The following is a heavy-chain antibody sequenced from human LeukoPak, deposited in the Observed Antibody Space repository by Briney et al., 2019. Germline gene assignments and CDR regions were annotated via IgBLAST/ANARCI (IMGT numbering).Heavy chain of an antibody. CDR3: ARGVTIFGVVPDDAFDI. CDR2: ISAYNGNT. V-gene: IGHV1-18*01. J-gene: IGHJ3*02. D-gene: IGHD3-3*01. CDR1: GYTFTSYG. Sequence: ASVKVSCKASGYTFTSYGISWVRQAPGQGLEWMGWISAYNGNTNYAQKLQGRVTMTTDTSTSTAYMELRSLRSDDTAVYYCARGVTIFGVVPDDAFDIWGQGTMVTVSS.